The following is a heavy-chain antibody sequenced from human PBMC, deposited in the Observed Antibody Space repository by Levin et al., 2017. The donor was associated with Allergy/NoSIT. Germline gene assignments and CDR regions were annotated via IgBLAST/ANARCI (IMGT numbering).Heavy chain of an antibody. V-gene: IGHV3-23*01. J-gene: IGHJ3*02. Sequence: ASVKVSCAASGFTFSSYAMSWVRQAPGKGLEWVSAISGSGGSTYYADSVKGRFTISRDNSKNTLYLQMNSLRAEDTAVYYCAKRGWEPPVAFDIWGQGTMVTVSS. CDR1: GFTFSSYA. D-gene: IGHD1-26*01. CDR2: ISGSGGST. CDR3: AKRGWEPPVAFDI.